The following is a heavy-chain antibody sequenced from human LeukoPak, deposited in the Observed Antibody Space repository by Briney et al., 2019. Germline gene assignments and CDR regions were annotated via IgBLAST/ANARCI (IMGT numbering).Heavy chain of an antibody. V-gene: IGHV3-53*01. Sequence: GGSLRLSCAASGFTVSSNYMSWVRQAPGKGLEWVSVIYSGGSTYYADSVKGRFTISRDNSKNTLYLQMNSLRAEDTAVYYCVRHAGGHYNFWSGYLDYWGQGTLVTVSS. CDR2: IYSGGST. CDR1: GFTVSSNY. D-gene: IGHD3-3*01. J-gene: IGHJ4*02. CDR3: VRHAGGHYNFWSGYLDY.